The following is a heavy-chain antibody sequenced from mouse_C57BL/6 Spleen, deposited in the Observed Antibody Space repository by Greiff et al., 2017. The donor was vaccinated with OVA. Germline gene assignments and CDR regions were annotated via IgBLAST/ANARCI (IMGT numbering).Heavy chain of an antibody. CDR1: GYTFTSYW. Sequence: QVQLQQPGAELVRPGTSVKLSCKASGYTFTSYWMHWVKQRPGQGLEWIGVIDPSDSYTNYNQKFKGKATLTVDTSSSTAYMQLSSLTSEDSAVYYCARGNDYDGYYYAMDYWGQGTSVTVSS. V-gene: IGHV1-59*01. CDR2: IDPSDSYT. D-gene: IGHD2-4*01. CDR3: ARGNDYDGYYYAMDY. J-gene: IGHJ4*01.